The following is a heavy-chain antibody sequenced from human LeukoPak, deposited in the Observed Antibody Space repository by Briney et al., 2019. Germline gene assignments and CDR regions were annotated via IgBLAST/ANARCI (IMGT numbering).Heavy chain of an antibody. J-gene: IGHJ4*02. D-gene: IGHD4-11*01. Sequence: WIRVYNGDTNYAQKLQGRVTMTTDTSTSTAYMELRSLRSDDTAVYYCARDLRMTTVSFDYWGQGTLVTVSS. CDR3: ARDLRMTTVSFDY. V-gene: IGHV1-18*01. CDR2: IRVYNGDT.